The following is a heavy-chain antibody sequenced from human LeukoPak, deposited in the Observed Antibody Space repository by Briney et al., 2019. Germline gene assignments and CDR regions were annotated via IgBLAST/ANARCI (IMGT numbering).Heavy chain of an antibody. D-gene: IGHD1-26*01. V-gene: IGHV4-38-2*01. J-gene: IGHJ3*02. CDR3: ARPTYSGSYSGAFDI. Sequence: SETLSLTCAVSGYSISSGYYWGWIRQPPGKGLEWIGSIYHSGSTYYNPSLKSRVTISVDTSKNQFSLKLSPVTAADTAVYYCARPTYSGSYSGAFDIWGQGTMVTVSS. CDR2: IYHSGST. CDR1: GYSISSGYY.